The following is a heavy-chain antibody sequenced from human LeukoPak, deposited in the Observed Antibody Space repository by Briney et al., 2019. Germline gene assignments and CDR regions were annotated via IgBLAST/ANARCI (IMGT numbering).Heavy chain of an antibody. Sequence: SETLSLTCTVSGGSISSYYWSWIRQPPGKGLEWIGYTYYSGSTNYNPSLKSRVTISVDTSKNQFSLKLSSVTAADTAVYYCARGSSGNSADWGQGTMVTVSS. V-gene: IGHV4-59*01. J-gene: IGHJ3*01. CDR1: GGSISSYY. CDR3: ARGSSGNSAD. D-gene: IGHD3-22*01. CDR2: TYYSGST.